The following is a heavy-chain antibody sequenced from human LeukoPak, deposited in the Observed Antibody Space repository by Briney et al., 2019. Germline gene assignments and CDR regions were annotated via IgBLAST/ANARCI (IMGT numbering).Heavy chain of an antibody. J-gene: IGHJ5*02. D-gene: IGHD6-13*01. CDR2: INHSGST. CDR3: ARDRRHSSSWEGLNWFDP. V-gene: IGHV4-34*01. CDR1: GFTVSNNY. Sequence: GSLRLSCAASGFTVSNNYMSWVRQPPGKGLERIGEINHSGSTNYNPSLKSRVTISVDTSKNQFSLKLSSVTAADTAVYYCARDRRHSSSWEGLNWFDPWGQGTLVTVSS.